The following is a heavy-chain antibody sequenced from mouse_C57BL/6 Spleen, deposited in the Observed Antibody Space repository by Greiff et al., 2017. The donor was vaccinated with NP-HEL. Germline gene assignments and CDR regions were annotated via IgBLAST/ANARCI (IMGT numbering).Heavy chain of an antibody. CDR3: ARGDYDGAWFAY. CDR2: IYPGDGDT. J-gene: IGHJ3*01. V-gene: IGHV1-80*01. CDR1: GYAFSSYW. Sequence: ESGAELVKPGASVKISCKASGYAFSSYWMNWVKQRPGKGLEWIGQIYPGDGDTNYNGKFKGKATLTADKSSSTAYMQLSSLTSEDSAVYFCARGDYDGAWFAYWGQGTLVTVSA. D-gene: IGHD2-4*01.